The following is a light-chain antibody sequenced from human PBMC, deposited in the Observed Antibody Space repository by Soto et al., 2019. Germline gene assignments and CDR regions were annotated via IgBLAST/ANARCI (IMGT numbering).Light chain of an antibody. V-gene: IGLV2-14*01. J-gene: IGLJ2*01. CDR2: DVS. CDR1: SSDVGGYNY. Sequence: QSALTQPASVSGSPGQSITISCTGTSSDVGGYNYVSWYQQHPGKAPKLMIYDVSNRPSGVSNRFSGSKSGNTASLTISGHQAEDEADYYCSSYTSSSIVVFGGGTQLTVL. CDR3: SSYTSSSIVV.